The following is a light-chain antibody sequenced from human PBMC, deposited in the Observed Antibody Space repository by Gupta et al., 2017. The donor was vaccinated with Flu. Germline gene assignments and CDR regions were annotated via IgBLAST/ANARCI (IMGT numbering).Light chain of an antibody. Sequence: CTMGTATNVGASMIYWYHHKPGSPPQYPPTFQVDADKQQGSGVPGRLSGSKYASATAVTISSSGLQAEDDYYCSAVNWNRSAWVFGGGTNLTVI. CDR1: TATNVGASM. V-gene: IGLV5-45*01. J-gene: IGLJ2*01. CDR2: FQVDADK. CDR3: VNWNRSAWV.